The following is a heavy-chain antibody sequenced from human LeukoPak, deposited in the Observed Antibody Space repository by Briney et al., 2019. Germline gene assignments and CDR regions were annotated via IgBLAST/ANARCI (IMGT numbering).Heavy chain of an antibody. Sequence: PGGSLRLSCAASGFIFSSYGIHWVRQAPGKGLEWVSAISGSGGSTCYADSVKGRFTISRDNSKNTLYLQMNSLRAEDTAVYYCAPGPSPMDYWGQGTLVTVSS. D-gene: IGHD7-27*01. V-gene: IGHV3-23*01. J-gene: IGHJ4*02. CDR1: GFIFSSYG. CDR3: APGPSPMDY. CDR2: ISGSGGST.